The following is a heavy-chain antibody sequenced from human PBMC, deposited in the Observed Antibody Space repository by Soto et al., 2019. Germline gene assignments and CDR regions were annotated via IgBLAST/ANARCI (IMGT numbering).Heavy chain of an antibody. CDR2: IYYTGNT. CDR3: ARGAATSSHAFDI. CDR1: GGSTSSYF. Sequence: KSSETLSLTCTVSGGSTSSYFWSWIRQPQGRGLEWIGYIYYTGNTNYNPSLKSRVTISVDTFNSQFSLRLSSVTAADTAVYYCARGAATSSHAFDIWGQGTMVTVSS. D-gene: IGHD6-13*01. V-gene: IGHV4-59*01. J-gene: IGHJ3*02.